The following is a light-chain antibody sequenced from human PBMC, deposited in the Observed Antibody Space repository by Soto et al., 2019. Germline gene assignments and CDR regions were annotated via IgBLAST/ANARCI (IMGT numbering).Light chain of an antibody. V-gene: IGLV7-46*01. CDR1: TGAVTSRHY. CDR3: LLSYRDFWV. J-gene: IGLJ3*02. CDR2: DTI. Sequence: QTEVTQEPSLTVSPGGTVTLTCGSSTGAVTSRHYPYWFQQKPGQAPRTLIYDTISKHSWTPARFSASLLGAKAALTLSGAQPEDEAEYYCLLSYRDFWVFGGGTKLTVL.